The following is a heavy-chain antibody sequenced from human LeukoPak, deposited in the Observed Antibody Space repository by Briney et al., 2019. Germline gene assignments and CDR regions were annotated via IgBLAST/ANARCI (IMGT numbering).Heavy chain of an antibody. D-gene: IGHD4/OR15-4a*01. Sequence: SETPSLTCTVSGGSISTYYWSWIRQPAGKGLEWIGRIDASGSTNYNPSLKSRVTMSVDTSKNQFSLKLTSVTAADTAVYYCARAKDNYRGNDAFDIWGQGTMVTVSS. CDR1: GGSISTYY. CDR2: IDASGST. CDR3: ARAKDNYRGNDAFDI. V-gene: IGHV4-4*07. J-gene: IGHJ3*02.